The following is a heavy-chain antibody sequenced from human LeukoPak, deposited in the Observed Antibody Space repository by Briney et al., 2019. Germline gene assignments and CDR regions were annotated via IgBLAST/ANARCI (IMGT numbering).Heavy chain of an antibody. V-gene: IGHV1-8*03. CDR1: GYTFTSYD. D-gene: IGHD3-22*01. J-gene: IGHJ3*02. CDR3: ARGDGRNYYDSSGYSYAFDI. CDR2: MNPNSGNT. Sequence: EASVKVSCKASGYTFTSYDINWVRQATGQGLEWMGWMNPNSGNTGYAQKFQGRVTITRNTSISTAYMELSSLRSEDTAVYYCARGDGRNYYDSSGYSYAFDIRGQGTMVTVSS.